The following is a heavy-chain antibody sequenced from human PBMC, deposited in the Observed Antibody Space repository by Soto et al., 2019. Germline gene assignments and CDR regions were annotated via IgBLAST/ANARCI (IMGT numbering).Heavy chain of an antibody. CDR2: ISSSSSTI. D-gene: IGHD3-10*01. J-gene: IGHJ4*02. Sequence: GGFLRLSCAASGFTFSSYIRNWVRQAPGKGLEWVSYISSSSSTIYYADSVKGRFTISRDNAKNSLYLQMNSLRAEDTAVYYCARANYYGSPGDFNYWGQGTLVTVSS. CDR1: GFTFSSYI. CDR3: ARANYYGSPGDFNY. V-gene: IGHV3-48*01.